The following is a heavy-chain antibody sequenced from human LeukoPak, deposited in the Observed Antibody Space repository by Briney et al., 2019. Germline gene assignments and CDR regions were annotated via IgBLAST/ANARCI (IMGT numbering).Heavy chain of an antibody. J-gene: IGHJ4*02. CDR3: AKNKGWELPAELDS. Sequence: PGGSLRLSCAASGFTFSRYWMSWVRQAPGKGLEWVANIKEDGSEKYYVDSVKGRFTISRDDAQTSVYLQLSSLRPEDTAVYYCAKNKGWELPAELDSWGQGALVIVSS. CDR1: GFTFSRYW. CDR2: IKEDGSEK. D-gene: IGHD2-15*01. V-gene: IGHV3-7*01.